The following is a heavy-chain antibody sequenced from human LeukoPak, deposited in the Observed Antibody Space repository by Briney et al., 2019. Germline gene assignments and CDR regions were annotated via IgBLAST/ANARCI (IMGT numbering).Heavy chain of an antibody. J-gene: IGHJ4*02. V-gene: IGHV4-4*07. D-gene: IGHD4-17*01. CDR3: ARGSGVGYGDYEGFDY. Sequence: SSETLSLTCTVSGGSISSYYWSWIRQPAGKGLEWIGRIYTSGSTNYNPSLKSRVTMSVDTSKNQFSLKLSSVTAADTAVYYCARGSGVGYGDYEGFDYWGQGTLVTVSP. CDR2: IYTSGST. CDR1: GGSISSYY.